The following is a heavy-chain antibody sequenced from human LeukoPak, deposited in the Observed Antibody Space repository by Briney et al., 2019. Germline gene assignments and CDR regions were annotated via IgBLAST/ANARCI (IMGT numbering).Heavy chain of an antibody. Sequence: ASVKVSCKASGYTFTSYDINWVRQATGQGLEWMGWMNPNSGNTGYAQKFQGRVTMTRNTSISTAYMELSSLRSEDTAVYYCARGPGRAILIGYFWGRSTLVHAFDIWGQGTMVTVSS. CDR1: GYTFTSYD. CDR3: ARGPGRAILIGYFWGRSTLVHAFDI. J-gene: IGHJ3*02. CDR2: MNPNSGNT. D-gene: IGHD3-9*01. V-gene: IGHV1-8*01.